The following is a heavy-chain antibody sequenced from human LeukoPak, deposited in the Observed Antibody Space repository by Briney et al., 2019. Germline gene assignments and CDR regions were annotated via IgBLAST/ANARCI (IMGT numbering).Heavy chain of an antibody. CDR3: ARGGLPGVFDI. CDR2: ISSSGSTI. D-gene: IGHD2-15*01. J-gene: IGHJ3*02. Sequence: GGSLRLSCAASGFTFSSYEMNGVRQAPGKGLEWVSYISSSGSTIYYADSVKGRFTISRDNAKSTLFLQMNSLTAEDTAMYYCARGGLPGVFDIWGQGTMVTVSS. CDR1: GFTFSSYE. V-gene: IGHV3-48*03.